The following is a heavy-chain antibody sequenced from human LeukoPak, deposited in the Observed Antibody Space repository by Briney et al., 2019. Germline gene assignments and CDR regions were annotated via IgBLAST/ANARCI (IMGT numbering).Heavy chain of an antibody. V-gene: IGHV1-2*02. J-gene: IGHJ4*02. D-gene: IGHD6-13*01. Sequence: ASVNVSCMASGYTFTGYYMHWVRQAPGQGLEGMGWINPNSGGTNYAQKFQGRVTMTRDTSISTAYMELSRLRSDDTAVYYCARDQQQLAAYFDYWGQGTLVTVSS. CDR3: ARDQQQLAAYFDY. CDR2: INPNSGGT. CDR1: GYTFTGYY.